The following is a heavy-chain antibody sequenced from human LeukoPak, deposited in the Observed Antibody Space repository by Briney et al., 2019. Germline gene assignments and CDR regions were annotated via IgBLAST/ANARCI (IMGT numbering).Heavy chain of an antibody. V-gene: IGHV3-43D*03. CDR3: ARAKYSSGWYAYMDY. CDR1: GFTFDDHA. J-gene: IGHJ4*02. D-gene: IGHD6-19*01. Sequence: PGGSLRLSCAASGFTFDDHAMHWVRQAPGKGLEWVSLITWDGGSTYYADSVKGRFTISRDNSKNSLYLQMNSLRAEDTALYYCARAKYSSGWYAYMDYWGQGTLVTVSS. CDR2: ITWDGGST.